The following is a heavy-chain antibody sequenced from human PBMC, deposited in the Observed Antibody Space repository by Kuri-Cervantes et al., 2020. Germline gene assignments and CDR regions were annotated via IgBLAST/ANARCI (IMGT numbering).Heavy chain of an antibody. J-gene: IGHJ4*02. D-gene: IGHD4-17*01. Sequence: GGSLRLSCKGSGYSFISYWIGWVRQMPGKGLEWMGIIYPGDSDTRYSPSFQGQVTFSADKSITTAYLQWSSLKASDTAMYYCMRQFKTYGIIDYWGQGTLVTVSS. CDR3: MRQFKTYGIIDY. CDR1: GYSFISYW. CDR2: IYPGDSDT. V-gene: IGHV5-51*01.